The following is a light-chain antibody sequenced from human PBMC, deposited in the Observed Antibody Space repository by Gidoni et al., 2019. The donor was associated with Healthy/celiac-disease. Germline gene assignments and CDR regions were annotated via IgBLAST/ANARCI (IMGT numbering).Light chain of an antibody. CDR3: QQYNKYSPWT. Sequence: DIQMTPSPSTLSASVGDRVTITCRASQTISNWLAWYQQKPGKAPNLLIYDASNLESGVPSRFSGSGSGTEFTLTISSLQPDDFATYYCQQYNKYSPWTFGQGTKVEIK. CDR2: DAS. CDR1: QTISNW. J-gene: IGKJ1*01. V-gene: IGKV1-5*01.